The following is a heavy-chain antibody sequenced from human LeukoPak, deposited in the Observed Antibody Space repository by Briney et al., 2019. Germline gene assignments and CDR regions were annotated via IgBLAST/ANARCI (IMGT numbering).Heavy chain of an antibody. Sequence: PGGSLRLSCVGSGFTSIAYALTWARQAPGKGLEWVSGSGGGVTTYYADSVKGRFTISRDNSKNTLYLQMNSLRADDTAIYYCARNQQLGGHSYYYYGMDVWGQGTTVTVSS. CDR2: SGGGVTT. J-gene: IGHJ6*02. V-gene: IGHV3-23*01. D-gene: IGHD3-16*01. CDR3: ARNQQLGGHSYYYYGMDV. CDR1: GFTSIAYA.